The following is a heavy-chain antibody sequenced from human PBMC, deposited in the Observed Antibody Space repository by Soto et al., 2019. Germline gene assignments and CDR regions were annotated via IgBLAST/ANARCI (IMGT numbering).Heavy chain of an antibody. V-gene: IGHV4-4*02. Sequence: XTLSLPCAASGGSVSSSDRGSWVRHPPGQGLEWIGEIYHSGSTNYNPSLKSRVTISVDKSKNQFSLKLSSVTAADTAVYYCERVGGSYLVYYYQYGMDVWGQGTTATVSS. D-gene: IGHD1-26*01. CDR2: IYHSGST. J-gene: IGHJ6*02. CDR1: GGSVSSSDR. CDR3: ERVGGSYLVYYYQYGMDV.